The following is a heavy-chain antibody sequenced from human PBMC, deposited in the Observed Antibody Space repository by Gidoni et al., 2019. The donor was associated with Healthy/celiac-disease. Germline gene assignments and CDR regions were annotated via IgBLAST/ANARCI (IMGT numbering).Heavy chain of an antibody. CDR1: GFTVSRNY. V-gene: IGHV3-53*01. CDR3: ARVHRGYYDSRGMDV. Sequence: EVQLVESGGGLIQPGGSLRLSCAASGFTVSRNYMSWVRQAPGKGLEGVSVIYSGGSTYDADSVKGRFTISRDNSKNTLYLQMNSLRAEDTAVYYCARVHRGYYDSRGMDVWGQGTTVTVSS. CDR2: IYSGGST. J-gene: IGHJ6*02. D-gene: IGHD3-22*01.